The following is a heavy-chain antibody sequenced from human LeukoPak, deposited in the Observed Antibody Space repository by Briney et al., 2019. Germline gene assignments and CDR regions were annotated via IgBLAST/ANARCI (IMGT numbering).Heavy chain of an antibody. CDR2: MNPNSGNT. CDR1: GYTFTSYD. D-gene: IGHD5-18*01. Sequence: ASVKVSCKASGYTFTSYDINWVRQATGQGLEWMGWMNPNSGNTGYAQKFQGRVTMTRNTSISTAYMELSSLRSEDTAVYYCARGRSYGYSYGQVFDYWGQGTLVTVSS. CDR3: ARGRSYGYSYGQVFDY. V-gene: IGHV1-8*01. J-gene: IGHJ4*02.